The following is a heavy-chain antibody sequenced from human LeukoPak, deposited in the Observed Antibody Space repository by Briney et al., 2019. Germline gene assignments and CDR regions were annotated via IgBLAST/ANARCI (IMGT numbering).Heavy chain of an antibody. CDR2: ISSSSSYI. CDR1: GFTFSSYS. D-gene: IGHD3-3*01. Sequence: PGGSLRLSCAASGFTFSSYSMNRVRQAPGKGLEWVSSISSSSSYIYYADSVKGRFTISRDNAKNSLYLQMNSLRAEDTAVYYCARGRTIFGVVPYYFDYWGQGTLVTVSS. CDR3: ARGRTIFGVVPYYFDY. J-gene: IGHJ4*02. V-gene: IGHV3-21*01.